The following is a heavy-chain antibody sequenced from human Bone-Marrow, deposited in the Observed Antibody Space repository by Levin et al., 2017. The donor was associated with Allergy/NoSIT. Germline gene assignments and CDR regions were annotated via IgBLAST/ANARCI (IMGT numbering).Heavy chain of an antibody. CDR3: AREDGARPRKFDP. Sequence: AGGSLRLSCVASGFSVSSYYMTWVRQAPGKALEWVSVIYTGGTTNYADSVKGRFTISRDNLNNTVHLQMNGLRADDTAIYYCAREDGARPRKFDPWGQGTLVTVSS. J-gene: IGHJ5*02. CDR1: GFSVSSYY. V-gene: IGHV3-53*01. D-gene: IGHD4/OR15-4a*01. CDR2: IYTGGTT.